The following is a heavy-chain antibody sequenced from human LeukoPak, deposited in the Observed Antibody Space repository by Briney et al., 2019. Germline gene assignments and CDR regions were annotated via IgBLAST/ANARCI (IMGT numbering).Heavy chain of an antibody. CDR1: GFTFSRYG. Sequence: GGSLRLSCAASGFTFSRYGMHWVHQAPGKGLEWVAVISYDGSNKYYADSVKGRFTISRDNSKNTLYLHMNSLRAEDTAVYYCAKGYYYDSSGSQYYFDYWGQGTLVTVSS. CDR3: AKGYYYDSSGSQYYFDY. D-gene: IGHD3-22*01. V-gene: IGHV3-30*18. CDR2: ISYDGSNK. J-gene: IGHJ4*02.